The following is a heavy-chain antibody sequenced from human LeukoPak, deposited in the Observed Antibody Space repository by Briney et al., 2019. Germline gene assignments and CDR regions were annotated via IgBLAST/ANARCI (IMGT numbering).Heavy chain of an antibody. V-gene: IGHV1-69*13. D-gene: IGHD2-2*02. J-gene: IGHJ6*02. CDR3: ARDFDIVVVPAAIIYYGMDV. CDR1: GGTFSSYA. Sequence: SVKVSCKASGGTFSSYAISWVRQAPGQRLEWMGGIIPIFGTANYAQKFQGRVTITADESTSTAYMELSSLRSEDTAVYYCARDFDIVVVPAAIIYYGMDVWGQGTTVTVSS. CDR2: IIPIFGTA.